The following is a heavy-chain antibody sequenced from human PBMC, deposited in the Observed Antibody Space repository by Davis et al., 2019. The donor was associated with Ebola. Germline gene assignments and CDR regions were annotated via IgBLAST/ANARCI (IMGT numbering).Heavy chain of an antibody. J-gene: IGHJ2*01. Sequence: AASVKVSCKASGGTFSSYAISWVRQAPGQGLEWMGRIIPILGIANYAQKFQGRVTMTRDTSTSTVYMELSSLRSEDTAVYYCARAYGDWWYFDLWGRGTLVTVSS. CDR1: GGTFSSYA. V-gene: IGHV1-69*04. D-gene: IGHD4-17*01. CDR2: IIPILGIA. CDR3: ARAYGDWWYFDL.